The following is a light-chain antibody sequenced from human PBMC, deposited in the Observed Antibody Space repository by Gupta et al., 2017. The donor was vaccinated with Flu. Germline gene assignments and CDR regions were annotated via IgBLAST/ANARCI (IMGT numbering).Light chain of an antibody. V-gene: IGKV1-5*03. Sequence: DTQMTQSPSTLSASVGDSVTITCRASQNINSYLAWYQQKPGKAPEILIQKASSLESGVPSRFTGGGSGTEFTLTISSLQPDDFAAYFCQQYQQTPRTFGEGTKVEIK. J-gene: IGKJ1*01. CDR3: QQYQQTPRT. CDR1: QNINSY. CDR2: KAS.